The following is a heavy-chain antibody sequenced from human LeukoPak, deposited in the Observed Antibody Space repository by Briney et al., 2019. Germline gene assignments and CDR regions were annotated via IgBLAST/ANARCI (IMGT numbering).Heavy chain of an antibody. J-gene: IGHJ4*02. CDR1: GGSFSGYY. Sequence: SETLSLTCAVYGGSFSGYYWSWIRQPPGKGLEWIGEINHSGSTNYNPSLKSRVTISVDTSKNQFSLKLSSVTAADTAVYYCARGAPYYYDSSGYYRLFDYWGQGTLVTVSS. CDR2: INHSGST. V-gene: IGHV4-34*01. D-gene: IGHD3-22*01. CDR3: ARGAPYYYDSSGYYRLFDY.